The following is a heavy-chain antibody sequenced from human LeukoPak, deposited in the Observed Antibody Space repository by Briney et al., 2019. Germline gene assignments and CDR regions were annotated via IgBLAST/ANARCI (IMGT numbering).Heavy chain of an antibody. V-gene: IGHV1-69*05. CDR3: ARVVVVRPLGNYYYYMDV. J-gene: IGHJ6*03. D-gene: IGHD2-2*01. Sequence: SVKVSCKASGGTFSSYAISWVRQAPGQGLEWMGGIIPIFGTANYAQKFQGRVTFTTDESTSTAYMELSSLRSEDTAVYYCARVVVVRPLGNYYYYMDVWGKGTTVTVSS. CDR1: GGTFSSYA. CDR2: IIPIFGTA.